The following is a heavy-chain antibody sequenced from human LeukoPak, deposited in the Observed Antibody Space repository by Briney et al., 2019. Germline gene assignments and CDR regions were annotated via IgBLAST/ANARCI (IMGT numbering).Heavy chain of an antibody. D-gene: IGHD3-3*01. CDR3: ATISPGRFLEWLERPYNWFDP. Sequence: ASVNVSCKVSGYTFTDYYMHWVQQAPGKGLEWMGLVDPDNGETIYAEKFQGRVTITADTSTDTAYMELRSLRSEDTAVYYCATISPGRFLEWLERPYNWFDPWGQGTLVTVSS. V-gene: IGHV1-69-2*01. J-gene: IGHJ5*02. CDR2: VDPDNGET. CDR1: GYTFTDYY.